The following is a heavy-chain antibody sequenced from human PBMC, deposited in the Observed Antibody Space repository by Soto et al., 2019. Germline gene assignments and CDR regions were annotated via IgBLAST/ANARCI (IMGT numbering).Heavy chain of an antibody. V-gene: IGHV4-59*08. CDR3: ARLGSIAADDFDY. CDR1: GGSISSYY. D-gene: IGHD6-25*01. J-gene: IGHJ4*02. Sequence: SETLSLTCTVSGGSISSYYWSWIRQPPGKGLEWIGYIYHSGSTNYNPSLKSRVTISVDTSKNQFSLKLSPVTAADTAVYYCARLGSIAADDFDYWGQGTLVTVSS. CDR2: IYHSGST.